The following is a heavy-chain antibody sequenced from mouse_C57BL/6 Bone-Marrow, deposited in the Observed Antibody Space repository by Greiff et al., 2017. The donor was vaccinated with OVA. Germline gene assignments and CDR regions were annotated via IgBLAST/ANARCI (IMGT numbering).Heavy chain of an antibody. CDR3: TLIYDGYLYYFDY. CDR2: IDPENGDT. V-gene: IGHV14-4*01. J-gene: IGHJ2*01. Sequence: EVQVVESGAELVRPGASVKLSCTASGFNIKDDYMHWVKQRPEQGLEWIGWIDPENGDTEYASKFQGKATITADTSSNTAYLQLSSLTSEDTAVYYCTLIYDGYLYYFDYWGQGTTLTVSS. CDR1: GFNIKDDY. D-gene: IGHD2-3*01.